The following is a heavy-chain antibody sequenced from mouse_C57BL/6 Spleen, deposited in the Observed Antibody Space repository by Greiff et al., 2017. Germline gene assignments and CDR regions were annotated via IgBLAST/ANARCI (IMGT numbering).Heavy chain of an antibody. CDR1: GYTFTSYW. Sequence: VQLQESGAELVKPGASVKLSCKASGYTFTSYWMQWVKQRPGQGLEWIGEIDPSDSYTNYNQKFKGKATLTVDTSSSTAYMQLSSLTSEDSAVYYCARPYYGSRVDYYAMDYWGQGTSVTVSS. CDR2: IDPSDSYT. D-gene: IGHD1-1*01. CDR3: ARPYYGSRVDYYAMDY. J-gene: IGHJ4*01. V-gene: IGHV1-50*01.